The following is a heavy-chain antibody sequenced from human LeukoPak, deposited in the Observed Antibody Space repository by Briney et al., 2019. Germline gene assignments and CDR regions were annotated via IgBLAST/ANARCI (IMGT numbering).Heavy chain of an antibody. J-gene: IGHJ4*02. CDR1: GFTFSSYA. CDR2: ISYDGSNK. CDR3: ARVSSRHMTSDY. Sequence: PGGSLRLSCAASGFTFSSYAMHWVRQAPGRGLEWVAVISYDGSNKYYADSVKGRFTISRDNSKNTLYLQMNSLRAEDTAVYYCARVSSRHMTSDYWGQGTLVTVSS. V-gene: IGHV3-30-3*01.